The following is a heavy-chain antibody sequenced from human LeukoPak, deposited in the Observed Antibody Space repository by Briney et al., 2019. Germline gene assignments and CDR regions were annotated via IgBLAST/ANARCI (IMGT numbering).Heavy chain of an antibody. CDR2: ISYDGSNK. D-gene: IGHD6-19*01. CDR3: AKDNGLYSSGHERWFDP. V-gene: IGHV3-30*18. J-gene: IGHJ5*02. CDR1: GSTFSSYG. Sequence: PGGSLRLSCAASGSTFSSYGMHWVRQAPGKGLEWVAVISYDGSNKYYADSVKGRFTISRDNSKNTLYLQMNSLRAEDTAVYYCAKDNGLYSSGHERWFDPWGQGTLVTVSS.